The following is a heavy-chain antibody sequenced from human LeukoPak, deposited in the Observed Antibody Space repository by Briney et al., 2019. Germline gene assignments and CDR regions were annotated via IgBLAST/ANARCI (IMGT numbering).Heavy chain of an antibody. J-gene: IGHJ6*03. CDR1: GFTFSSRDW. D-gene: IGHD1-26*01. V-gene: IGHV3-7*01. CDR2: INQDGSAK. Sequence: GGSLRLSCVASGFTFSSRDWMTWVRQAPGKGLEWVANINQDGSAKYYVDSVKGRFTISRDNAKNSLYLQMDSLGPEDTAVYYCARDPYSGNYGNDYYYYMDVWGKGTTVTISS. CDR3: ARDPYSGNYGNDYYYYMDV.